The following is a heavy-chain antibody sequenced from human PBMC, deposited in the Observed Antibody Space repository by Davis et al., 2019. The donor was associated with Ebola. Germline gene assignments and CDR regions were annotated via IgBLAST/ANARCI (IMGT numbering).Heavy chain of an antibody. CDR3: AKSGDVGVLTSGYYYYYMDV. CDR2: ISGNGGST. CDR1: GFTFSSHA. Sequence: GGSLRLSCAASGFTFSSHAMSWVRQAPGKGLEWVSGISGNGGSTYYADSVKGRFTTSRDNSKNTLYLQMNTLRDDDTAVYYCAKSGDVGVLTSGYYYYYMDVWGQGTTVTVSS. J-gene: IGHJ6*03. D-gene: IGHD3-3*01. V-gene: IGHV3-23*01.